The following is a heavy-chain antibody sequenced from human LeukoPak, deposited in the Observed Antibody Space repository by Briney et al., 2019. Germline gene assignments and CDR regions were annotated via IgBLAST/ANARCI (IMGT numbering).Heavy chain of an antibody. D-gene: IGHD3-10*01. CDR2: INPNSGGT. V-gene: IGHV1-2*02. J-gene: IGHJ3*02. CDR1: GYTFTGYY. CDR3: ARDLSLGYYYGSGSYYKPHAFDI. Sequence: GASVKVSCKASGYTFTGYYMHWVRQAPGQGLEWMGWINPNSGGTNYAQKFQGRVTMTRDTSISTAYMELSRLRSDDTAVYYCARDLSLGYYYGSGSYYKPHAFDIWGQGTMVTVSS.